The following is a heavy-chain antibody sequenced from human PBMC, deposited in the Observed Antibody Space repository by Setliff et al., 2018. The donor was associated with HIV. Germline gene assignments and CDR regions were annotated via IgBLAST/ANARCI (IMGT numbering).Heavy chain of an antibody. D-gene: IGHD4-4*01. CDR1: GYSLPSYG. CDR3: AKTQTVITVYGPFDS. Sequence: ASVKVSCKASGYSLPSYGFSWVRQAPGQGLEWVGWISTHNGDTSYAQKVQGRDTMTTDTLTMTTYMELTSLRSDDTAVYYCAKTQTVITVYGPFDSWGQGTPVTVSS. CDR2: ISTHNGDT. V-gene: IGHV1-18*01. J-gene: IGHJ4*02.